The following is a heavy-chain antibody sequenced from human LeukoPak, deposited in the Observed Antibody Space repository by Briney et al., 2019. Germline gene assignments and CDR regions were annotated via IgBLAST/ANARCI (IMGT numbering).Heavy chain of an antibody. J-gene: IGHJ6*03. CDR2: IRYDGSNK. CDR3: ARSAGDLYYYYMDV. CDR1: GFTFSSYG. Sequence: GGSLRLSCAASGFTFSSYGMHWVRQAPGKGLEWVAFIRYDGSNKYYADSVKGRFTISRDNAKNSLYLQMNSLRAEDTAVYYCARSAGDLYYYYMDVWGKGTTVTVSS. V-gene: IGHV3-30*02. D-gene: IGHD6-13*01.